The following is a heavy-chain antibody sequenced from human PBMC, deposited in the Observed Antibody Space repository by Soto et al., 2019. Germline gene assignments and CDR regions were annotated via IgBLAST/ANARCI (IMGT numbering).Heavy chain of an antibody. CDR3: LRAQDYGHSQSC. J-gene: IGHJ4*02. CDR2: INQSGGT. D-gene: IGHD4-17*01. V-gene: IGHV4-34*01. Sequence: SETLSLTCAVYGGPFSGYYRGWIRQPPGKGLEWIGEINQSGGTNYNPSLKSRVTISIETAQNQFSLKLSSVTAADTAFYYCLRAQDYGHSQSCWGQGTLVTVXS. CDR1: GGPFSGYY.